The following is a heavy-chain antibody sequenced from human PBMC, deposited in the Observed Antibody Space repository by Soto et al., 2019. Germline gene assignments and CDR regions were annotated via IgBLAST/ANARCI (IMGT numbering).Heavy chain of an antibody. CDR2: ISSGSSTI. D-gene: IGHD6-6*01. CDR3: ARLRVYSSSSLPFDY. V-gene: IGHV3-48*02. Sequence: PXVSLRLSCAASGFTFSSYSMNWVRQAPGKGLEWVSYISSGSSTIYYAGSVKGRFTISRDNAKNSLFLQMNSLRDEDTAVYYCARLRVYSSSSLPFDYWGQGTLVTVSS. CDR1: GFTFSSYS. J-gene: IGHJ4*02.